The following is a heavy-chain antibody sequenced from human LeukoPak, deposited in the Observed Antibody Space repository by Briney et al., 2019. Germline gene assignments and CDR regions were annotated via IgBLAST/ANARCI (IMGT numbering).Heavy chain of an antibody. V-gene: IGHV3-30*04. CDR1: GFTFSSYA. Sequence: GGSLRLSCAASGFTFSSYAMHWVRQAPGKGLEWVAVISYDGSNKYYADSVKGRFTISRDNSKNTLYLQMNSLRAEDTAVYYCARDGAAMAQILYYFDYWGQGTLVTVSS. J-gene: IGHJ4*02. CDR3: ARDGAAMAQILYYFDY. D-gene: IGHD5-18*01. CDR2: ISYDGSNK.